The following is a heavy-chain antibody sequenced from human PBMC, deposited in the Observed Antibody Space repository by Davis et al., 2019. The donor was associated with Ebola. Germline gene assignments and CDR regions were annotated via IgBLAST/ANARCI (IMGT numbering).Heavy chain of an antibody. CDR1: GFTFSSYA. D-gene: IGHD7-27*01. V-gene: IGHV3-30-3*01. J-gene: IGHJ4*02. CDR2: ISYDGSNK. CDR3: AREENGGLFDF. Sequence: GESLKISCAASGFTFSSYAMHWVRQAPGKGLEWVAVISYDGSNKYYADSVKGRFTISRDNSKNTLYLQMNSLRAEDTAVYYCAREENGGLFDFWGQGTLVTVSS.